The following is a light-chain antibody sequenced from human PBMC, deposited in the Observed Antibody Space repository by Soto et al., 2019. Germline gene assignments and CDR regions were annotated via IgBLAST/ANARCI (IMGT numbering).Light chain of an antibody. CDR1: QSVSISY. CDR2: GAS. Sequence: EIVMTQSPGTLSLSPGERVTLSCRASQSVSISYLACYQQQPCQAPTLLIYGASSRATGIPDTFRGSGSGEDFTPTISRLEPEDFAVYYCQQYGSSPPTFGQGTKVDIK. CDR3: QQYGSSPPT. J-gene: IGKJ1*01. V-gene: IGKV3-20*01.